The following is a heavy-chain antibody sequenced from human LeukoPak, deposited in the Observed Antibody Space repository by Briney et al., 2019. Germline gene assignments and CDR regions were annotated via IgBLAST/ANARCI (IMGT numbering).Heavy chain of an antibody. CDR1: GYTFTSYG. J-gene: IGHJ5*02. V-gene: IGHV1-2*02. CDR3: ARGSLWFGELRKNNWFDP. CDR2: INPNSGGT. D-gene: IGHD3-10*01. Sequence: SVKVSCKASGYTFTSYGISWVRQAPGQGLEWMGWINPNSGGTNYAQKFQGRVTMTRDTSISTAYMELSRLRSDDTAVYYCARGSLWFGELRKNNWFDPWGQGTLVTVSS.